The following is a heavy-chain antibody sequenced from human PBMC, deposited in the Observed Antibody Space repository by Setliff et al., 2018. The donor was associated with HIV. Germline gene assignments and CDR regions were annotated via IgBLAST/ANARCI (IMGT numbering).Heavy chain of an antibody. V-gene: IGHV1-18*01. CDR1: GYTCTSYG. Sequence: ASVKVSCKASGYTCTSYGVTWVRQAPGQGLEWMGWISVYNGNTNYAQKLQGRVTMTTDTSTSTAYMELRSLRSDDTAVYYCARVYCSGGSCFTFDYWGQGTLVTVSS. D-gene: IGHD2-15*01. J-gene: IGHJ4*02. CDR2: ISVYNGNT. CDR3: ARVYCSGGSCFTFDY.